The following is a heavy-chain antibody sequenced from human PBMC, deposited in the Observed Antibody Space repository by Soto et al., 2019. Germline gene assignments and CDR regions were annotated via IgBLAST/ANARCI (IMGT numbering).Heavy chain of an antibody. D-gene: IGHD3-3*01. CDR3: AREPYDFWSGSKGRWYYYYYMDV. Sequence: PGGSLRLSCAASGFTFSSYGMHWVRQAPGKGLEWVAVIWYDGSNKYYADSVKGRFTISRDNSKNTLYLQMNSLRAEDTAVYYCAREPYDFWSGSKGRWYYYYYMDVWGKGTTVTVSS. V-gene: IGHV3-33*01. CDR1: GFTFSSYG. J-gene: IGHJ6*03. CDR2: IWYDGSNK.